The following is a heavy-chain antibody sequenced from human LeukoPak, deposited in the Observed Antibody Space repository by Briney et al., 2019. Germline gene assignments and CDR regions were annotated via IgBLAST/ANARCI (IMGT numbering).Heavy chain of an antibody. J-gene: IGHJ4*02. CDR3: ARPVENYYDSSGYYFDY. Sequence: ASVKVSCKASGYAFTGYYMQWVRQAPGQGREWMGWINPNGGGTNYAQKFQGRVTMTRDTSISTAYMELSRLRSDDTAVYYCARPVENYYDSSGYYFDYWGQGALVTVSS. CDR1: GYAFTGYY. D-gene: IGHD3-22*01. CDR2: INPNGGGT. V-gene: IGHV1-2*02.